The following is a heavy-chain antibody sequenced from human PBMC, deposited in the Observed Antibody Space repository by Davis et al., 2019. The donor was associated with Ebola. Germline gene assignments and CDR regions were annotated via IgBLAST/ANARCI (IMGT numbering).Heavy chain of an antibody. V-gene: IGHV4-59*08. J-gene: IGHJ3*02. CDR1: GGSINNYF. CDR2: ITYSGST. D-gene: IGHD3-3*01. CDR3: ASGVVAFDI. Sequence: MPSETLSLTCTVSGGSINNYFWSWIRQPPGKGLEWIGHITYSGSTNYNPSLKSRVTISVDTSKNQFSLKLSSVTAADTAVYYCASGVVAFDIWGQGTMVTVSS.